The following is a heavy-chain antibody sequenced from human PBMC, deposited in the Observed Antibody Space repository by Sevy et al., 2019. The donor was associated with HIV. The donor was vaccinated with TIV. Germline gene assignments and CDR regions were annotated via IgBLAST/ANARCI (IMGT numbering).Heavy chain of an antibody. CDR1: GFTFSTYS. D-gene: IGHD5-12*01. CDR2: ISSSSNYI. Sequence: GGSLRLSCADSGFTFSTYSMNWVRQGPGKGLEWVSSISSSSNYIYYADPVKGRFTVSRDNAKNSLYLQMNSLRAVDTAVYYCARDQKGEYSAYDGAGYYGMDVWGQGTTVTVSS. V-gene: IGHV3-21*01. CDR3: ARDQKGEYSAYDGAGYYGMDV. J-gene: IGHJ6*02.